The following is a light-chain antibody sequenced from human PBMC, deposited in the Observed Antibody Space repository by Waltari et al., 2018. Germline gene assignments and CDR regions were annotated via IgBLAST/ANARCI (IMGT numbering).Light chain of an antibody. V-gene: IGKV3-20*01. CDR2: GAS. J-gene: IGKJ4*01. CDR1: QSVSSSY. Sequence: EIVLTQSPGTLCLSPGERATLSCRASQSVSSSYLAWYQQKSCQPPRLLIYGASSRATGIPHRFSGSGSGTDFTLTISRLEPEDFAVYYCQQYARSPLTFGGGTKVEIK. CDR3: QQYARSPLT.